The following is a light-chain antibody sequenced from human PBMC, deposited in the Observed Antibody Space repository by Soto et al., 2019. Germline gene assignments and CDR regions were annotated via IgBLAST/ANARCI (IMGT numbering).Light chain of an antibody. CDR1: QSVSSSY. V-gene: IGKV3-20*01. CDR3: QQYGSAPTT. Sequence: EIVLTQSPGTLSLSPGERATLSCRASQSVSSSYLAWYQQKPGQAPRLLIYGASSRATVIPDGFSGSGSGTDFTLTISRLEPEDFAVYYCQQYGSAPTTFGQGTKVEIK. CDR2: GAS. J-gene: IGKJ1*01.